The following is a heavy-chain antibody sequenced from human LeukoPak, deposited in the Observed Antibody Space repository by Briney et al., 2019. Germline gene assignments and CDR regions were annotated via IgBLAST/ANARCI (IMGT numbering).Heavy chain of an antibody. CDR2: ISSSSYT. Sequence: GGSLRLSCAASGFTFINFGIHWVRQAPGKGLEWVSYISSSSYTNYADSVKGRFTISRDNAKNSLYLQMNSLRAEDTAVYYCARNLDGSVGTYYYGMDVWGQGTTVTVSS. J-gene: IGHJ6*02. CDR3: ARNLDGSVGTYYYGMDV. CDR1: GFTFINFG. V-gene: IGHV3-21*05. D-gene: IGHD4-23*01.